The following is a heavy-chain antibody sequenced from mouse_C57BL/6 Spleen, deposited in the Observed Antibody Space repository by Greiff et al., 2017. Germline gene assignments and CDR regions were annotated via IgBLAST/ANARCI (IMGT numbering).Heavy chain of an antibody. CDR3: TRHVESKRSVDY. J-gene: IGHJ2*01. CDR2: ISSGGSYT. D-gene: IGHD1-1*01. CDR1: GFTFSSYG. V-gene: IGHV5-6*01. Sequence: EVKLEESGGDLVKPGGSLKLSCAASGFTFSSYGMSWVRQTPDKRLEWVATISSGGSYTYYPDSVKGPFTISRDNAKNTLYLQMSSLKSEDTAMYYCTRHVESKRSVDYWGKGTTLTVSS.